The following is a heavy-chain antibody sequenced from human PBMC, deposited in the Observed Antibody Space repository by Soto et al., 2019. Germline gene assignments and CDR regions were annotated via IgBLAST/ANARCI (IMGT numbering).Heavy chain of an antibody. J-gene: IGHJ6*02. CDR3: ARWTREGFGESWDV. Sequence: QVQLVESGGGVVQPGRSLRLSCTASGFNFGSHGMHWVRQAPGKGLEWVGVIWYDGSNKFHGDSVKGRFIISRDNSKNTMYLEMSRLRVEDTAVYYCARWTREGFGESWDVWGQGTMVTVSS. V-gene: IGHV3-33*01. CDR1: GFNFGSHG. D-gene: IGHD3-10*01. CDR2: IWYDGSNK.